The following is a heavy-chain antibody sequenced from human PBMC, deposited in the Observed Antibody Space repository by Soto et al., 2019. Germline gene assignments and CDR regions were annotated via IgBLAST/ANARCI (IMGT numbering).Heavy chain of an antibody. Sequence: QLHLVQSGAVVKKPGASVTVSCSASGYPVTAYYMHWVRQAPGRGLEWMGGINPATGAASYTQTFKGRVTMTRDTYTSTVFMELGGLTSEDTAVFYCARGGGVGVAGSAAFDMWGQGTLVTVSS. CDR1: GYPVTAYY. D-gene: IGHD3-3*01. J-gene: IGHJ3*02. CDR2: INPATGAA. CDR3: ARGGGVGVAGSAAFDM. V-gene: IGHV1-46*01.